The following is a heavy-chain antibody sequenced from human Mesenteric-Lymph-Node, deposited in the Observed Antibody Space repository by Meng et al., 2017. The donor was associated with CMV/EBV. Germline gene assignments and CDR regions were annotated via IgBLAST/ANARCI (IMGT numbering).Heavy chain of an antibody. CDR1: GFTFSSYA. CDR3: ASAGYSSGWQFDY. Sequence: GESLKISCAASGFTFSSYAMHWVRQAPGKGLEWVAVISYDGSNKYYADSVKGRFTISRDNSKNTLYLQMNSLRAEDTAVYYCASAGYSSGWQFDYWGQGTLVTVSS. J-gene: IGHJ4*02. D-gene: IGHD6-19*01. V-gene: IGHV3-30*04. CDR2: ISYDGSNK.